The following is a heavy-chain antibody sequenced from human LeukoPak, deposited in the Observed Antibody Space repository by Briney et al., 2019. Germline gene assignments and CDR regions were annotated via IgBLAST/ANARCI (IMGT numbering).Heavy chain of an antibody. CDR2: IGIAGDT. CDR1: GFTFSSYD. V-gene: IGHV3-13*01. J-gene: IGHJ3*02. Sequence: PGGSLRLSCAASGFTFSSYDTHWVRQAPGRGLEWVSAIGIAGDTYYPDSVKGRFTISRENAKNSMYLQMNSLKDGDTAVYYCIRGGIQVSGIDAFDIWGQGTMVTVSS. CDR3: IRGGIQVSGIDAFDI. D-gene: IGHD5/OR15-5a*01.